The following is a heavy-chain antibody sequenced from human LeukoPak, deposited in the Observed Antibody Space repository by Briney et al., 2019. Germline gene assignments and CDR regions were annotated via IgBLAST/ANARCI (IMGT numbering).Heavy chain of an antibody. J-gene: IGHJ5*02. CDR2: IYYSRST. CDR3: ARDIGIAARPSWFDP. D-gene: IGHD6-6*01. V-gene: IGHV4-59*01. Sequence: SETLSLTCTVSGGSISSYYWSWIRQPPGKGLEWIGYIYYSRSTNYNPSLKSRVTISVDTSKNQFSLKLSSVTAADTAVYYCARDIGIAARPSWFDPWGQGTLVTVSS. CDR1: GGSISSYY.